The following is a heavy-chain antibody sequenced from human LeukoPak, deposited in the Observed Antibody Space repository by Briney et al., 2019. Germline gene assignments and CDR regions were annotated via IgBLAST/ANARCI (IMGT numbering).Heavy chain of an antibody. Sequence: TGGSLRLSCAASGFTLNNVWMRWVRQAPGRGREWVGRIESKTDSETTDYAAPVKGRFNISRDDSKNTLYLQMKSLRSEDTAIYYCITFSMIVVVITDWGQGTLVTVSS. CDR3: ITFSMIVVVITD. CDR1: GFTLNNVW. V-gene: IGHV3-15*04. J-gene: IGHJ4*02. D-gene: IGHD3-22*01. CDR2: IESKTDSETT.